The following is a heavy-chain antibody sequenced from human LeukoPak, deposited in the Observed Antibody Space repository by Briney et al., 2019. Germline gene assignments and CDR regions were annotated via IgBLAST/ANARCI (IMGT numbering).Heavy chain of an antibody. D-gene: IGHD6-13*01. CDR2: IYHSGST. J-gene: IGHJ6*03. V-gene: IGHV4-30-2*01. Sequence: PSQTLSLTCTVSGGSISSGGYYWSWIRQPPGKGLEWIGYIYHSGSTYYNPSLKSRVTISVDTSKNQFSLKLSSVTAADTAVYYCARVTPLTIAAAGMVDYMDVWGKGTTVTVSS. CDR1: GGSISSGGYY. CDR3: ARVTPLTIAAAGMVDYMDV.